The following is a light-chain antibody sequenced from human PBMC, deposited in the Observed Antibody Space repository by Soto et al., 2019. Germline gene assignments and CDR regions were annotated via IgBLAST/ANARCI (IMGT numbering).Light chain of an antibody. Sequence: EIVWTQSPGTLSLSPGERATLSCRANQSVSSSYLAWYHQKPGQAPRLLIYGASSRATGIPDRFIGSGSGTDFTLTISRLEPEDFAVYYCQHYVTSLTTFGQGTKVDIK. CDR2: GAS. V-gene: IGKV3-20*01. CDR3: QHYVTSLTT. CDR1: QSVSSSY. J-gene: IGKJ1*01.